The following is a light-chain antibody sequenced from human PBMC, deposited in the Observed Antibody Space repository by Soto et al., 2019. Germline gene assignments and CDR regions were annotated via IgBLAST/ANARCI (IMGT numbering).Light chain of an antibody. V-gene: IGKV1-39*01. CDR1: QSISIN. Sequence: DIQMTQSPSSLSASVGDRVTITCRASQSISINLNWYQQKPGKAPNLLIYSTSSLQSGVPSRFRGSGSGSDFTLTITSLQPEDFATYYCQQTSSTPITFGQGTRLE. CDR3: QQTSSTPIT. CDR2: STS. J-gene: IGKJ5*01.